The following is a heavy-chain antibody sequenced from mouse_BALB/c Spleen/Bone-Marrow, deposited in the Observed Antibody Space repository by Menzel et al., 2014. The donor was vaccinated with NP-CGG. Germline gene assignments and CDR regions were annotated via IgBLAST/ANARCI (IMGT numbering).Heavy chain of an antibody. D-gene: IGHD2-3*01. CDR2: IYPGDGDT. V-gene: IGHV1-82*01. CDR1: GYAFSSSW. J-gene: IGHJ4*01. Sequence: VQLQQSGPELVKPGASVKISCKASGYAFSSSWMNWVQQRPGQDLEWIGRIYPGDGDTNYNGKFKGKATLTADKSSSTAYMQLSSLTSVDSAVYFCARSDGYRTMDYWGQGTSVTVSS. CDR3: ARSDGYRTMDY.